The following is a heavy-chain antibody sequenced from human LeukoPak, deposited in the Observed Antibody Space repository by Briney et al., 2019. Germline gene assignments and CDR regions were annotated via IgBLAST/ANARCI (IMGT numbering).Heavy chain of an antibody. CDR2: TYYRSKWYF. Sequence: SQTLSLTCAISGDSFYSKGASRNWIRQSPSRGLEWLGRTYYRSKWYFDYAVSVKSRLTINPDTSKNHYSLQLDSVTPEDTAVYYCARGGFGMTVAQFDYWGQGTLVTVSS. V-gene: IGHV6-1*01. CDR3: ARGGFGMTVAQFDY. CDR1: GDSFYSKGAS. D-gene: IGHD4-23*01. J-gene: IGHJ4*02.